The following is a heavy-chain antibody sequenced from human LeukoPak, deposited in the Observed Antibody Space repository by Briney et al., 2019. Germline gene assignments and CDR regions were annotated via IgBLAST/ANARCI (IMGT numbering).Heavy chain of an antibody. CDR1: GGSISSYY. CDR2: IYYSGST. J-gene: IGHJ4*02. V-gene: IGHV4-59*01. D-gene: IGHD6-19*01. Sequence: TSETLSLTCTVSGGSISSYYWSWIRQPPRKALEWIGYIYYSGSTNYNPSLKSRVTISVDTSKNQFSLKLSSVTAADTAVYYCARERVAYSSGWYYFDYWGQGTLVTVSS. CDR3: ARERVAYSSGWYYFDY.